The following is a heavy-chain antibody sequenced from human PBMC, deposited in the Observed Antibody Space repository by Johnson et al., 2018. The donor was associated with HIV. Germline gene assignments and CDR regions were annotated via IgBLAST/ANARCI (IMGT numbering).Heavy chain of an antibody. CDR1: GFTFSNAW. Sequence: VQLVESGGGLVKPGGSLRLSCAASGFTFSNAWMSWVRQAPGKGLEWVGRVKSKTDGGTTDYTAPVKGRFTISRDDSKNTLYLQMTSLKTEDTAVYYCTTDSGWVPLEAFDIWGQGTMVTVSS. CDR2: VKSKTDGGTT. CDR3: TTDSGWVPLEAFDI. V-gene: IGHV3-15*01. D-gene: IGHD6-19*01. J-gene: IGHJ3*02.